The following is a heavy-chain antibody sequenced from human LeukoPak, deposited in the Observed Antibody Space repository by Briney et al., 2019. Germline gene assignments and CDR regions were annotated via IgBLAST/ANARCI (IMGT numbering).Heavy chain of an antibody. CDR2: IYYSGST. CDR3: ARSAGGNYFDSSGYYYLNAFDI. CDR1: GGSISSRSYY. D-gene: IGHD3-22*01. J-gene: IGHJ3*02. V-gene: IGHV4-39*01. Sequence: PSETLSLTCTVSGGSISSRSYYWGWIRQPPGKGLEWIGSIYYSGSTYYNPSLKSRVTIFVDTSTNQFSLKVSSVTAADTAVYYCARSAGGNYFDSSGYYYLNAFDIWGQGTMVTVSS.